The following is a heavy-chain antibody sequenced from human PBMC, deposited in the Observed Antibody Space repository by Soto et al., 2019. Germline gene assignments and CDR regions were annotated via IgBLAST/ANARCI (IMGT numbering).Heavy chain of an antibody. J-gene: IGHJ5*02. Sequence: ASVKVSCKASGYTFTSYYMHWVRQAPGQGLEWMGWMNPNSGSTGYAQKFQGRVTMTRNTSISTAYMELSSLRSEDTAVYYCARRVRKWGFDPWGQGTLVTVSS. D-gene: IGHD2-21*01. CDR3: ARRVRKWGFDP. V-gene: IGHV1-8*02. CDR1: GYTFTSYY. CDR2: MNPNSGST.